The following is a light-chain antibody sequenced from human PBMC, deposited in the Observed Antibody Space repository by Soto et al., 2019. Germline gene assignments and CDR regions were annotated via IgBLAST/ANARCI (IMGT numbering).Light chain of an antibody. J-gene: IGLJ2*01. CDR2: DNN. CDR3: GTWDSSLSAVV. Sequence: QSVLTQPPSVSAAPGQKVTISCSGSSSNIGNNYVSWYQQLPGTAPKLLIYDNNNRPSGIPDRFSGSKSGTSATLGITGLQAGEEAGYYCGTWDSSLSAVVFGGGTKLTVL. V-gene: IGLV1-51*01. CDR1: SSNIGNNY.